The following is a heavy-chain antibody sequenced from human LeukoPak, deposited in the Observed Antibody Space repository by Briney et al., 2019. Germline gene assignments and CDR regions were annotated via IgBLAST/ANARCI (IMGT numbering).Heavy chain of an antibody. J-gene: IGHJ4*02. CDR1: GGSFSGYY. Sequence: PSETLSLTCAVYGGSFSGYYWSWIRQPPGKGLEWIGEINHSGSTNYNPSLKSRVTISVDTSKNQFSLKLSSVTAADTAVYYCARGARMYLTTVVSRPFDYWGQGTLVTVSS. CDR2: INHSGST. V-gene: IGHV4-34*01. D-gene: IGHD4-23*01. CDR3: ARGARMYLTTVVSRPFDY.